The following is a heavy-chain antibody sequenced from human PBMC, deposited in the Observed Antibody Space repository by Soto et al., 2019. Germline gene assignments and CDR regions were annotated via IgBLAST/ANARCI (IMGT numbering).Heavy chain of an antibody. D-gene: IGHD3-3*01. CDR2: INHSGST. J-gene: IGHJ6*02. CDR3: ARGQNDFWSAVGSPYYYGMDV. CDR1: GGCFSGYY. Sequence: SETLSLTCAVYGGCFSGYYWSWIRQPPGKGLEWVGEINHSGSTNYNPSLKSRVTISVDTSKNQFSLKLSSVTAADTAVYDWARGQNDFWSAVGSPYYYGMDVWGQGTTVTVSS. V-gene: IGHV4-34*01.